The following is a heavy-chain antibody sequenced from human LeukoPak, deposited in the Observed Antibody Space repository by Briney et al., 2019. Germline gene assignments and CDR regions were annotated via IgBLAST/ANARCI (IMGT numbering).Heavy chain of an antibody. CDR3: ARVSSWYGPPRGLIAKKYYYYMDV. CDR1: GYSISSGYY. D-gene: IGHD6-13*01. CDR2: IYHSGST. Sequence: SETLSLTCTVSGYSISSGYYWGWIRQPPGKGLEWIGSIYHSGSTYYNPSLKSRVTISVDTSKNQFSLKLSSVTAADTAVYYCARVSSWYGPPRGLIAKKYYYYMDVWGKGTTVTVSS. J-gene: IGHJ6*03. V-gene: IGHV4-38-2*02.